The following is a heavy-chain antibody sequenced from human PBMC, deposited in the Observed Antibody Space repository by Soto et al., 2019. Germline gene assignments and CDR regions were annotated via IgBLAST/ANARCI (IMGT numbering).Heavy chain of an antibody. J-gene: IGHJ3*02. D-gene: IGHD1-26*01. V-gene: IGHV1-18*01. CDR2: ISAYNGNT. CDR3: AARRGSSHSDAFDI. Sequence: ASLKVSCKSSGYTFTSYGISWVRQAPGQGLEWMGWISAYNGNTNYAQKLQGRVTMTTDTSTSTAYMELRSLRSDDTAVYYCAARRGSSHSDAFDIWGQGTMVTVSS. CDR1: GYTFTSYG.